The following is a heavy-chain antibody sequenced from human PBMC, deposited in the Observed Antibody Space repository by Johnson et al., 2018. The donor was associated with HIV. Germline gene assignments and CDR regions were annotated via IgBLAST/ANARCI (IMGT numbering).Heavy chain of an antibody. CDR3: AKGCRWLLERTYAFDI. D-gene: IGHD3-22*01. J-gene: IGHJ3*02. CDR1: GFTFSSFG. CDR2: IWYDGSDK. Sequence: VQLVESGGGVVQPGRSLRLSCAASGFTFSSFGMHWVRQAPGTGLEWVAVIWYDGSDKYYADSVKGRFTISRDNSRNTVYLQMNSLRVEDTAVYYCAKGCRWLLERTYAFDIWGQGTMVTVSS. V-gene: IGHV3-33*06.